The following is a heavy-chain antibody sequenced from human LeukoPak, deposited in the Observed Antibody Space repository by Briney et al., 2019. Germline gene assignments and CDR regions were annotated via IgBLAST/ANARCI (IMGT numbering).Heavy chain of an antibody. V-gene: IGHV4-4*07. Sequence: PSETLSLTCTVSGGSISSYYWSWIRQPAGEGLEWMGRIYTSGSTNYHPSLKSRVTMSVDTSKNQFSLKLSSGTAADTAVYYCARDPSYLSFDLWGRGTLVTVSS. D-gene: IGHD2/OR15-2a*01. CDR2: IYTSGST. CDR1: GGSISSYY. J-gene: IGHJ2*01. CDR3: ARDPSYLSFDL.